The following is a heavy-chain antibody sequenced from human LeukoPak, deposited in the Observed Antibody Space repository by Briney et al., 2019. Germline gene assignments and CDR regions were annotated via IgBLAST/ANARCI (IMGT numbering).Heavy chain of an antibody. CDR3: ARAQGGYCSSTSCPTGEI. Sequence: LGGSLRLSCAASGFTFSSYAMHWVRQAPGKGLEWVTVISYDGSNKYYADSVKGRFTISRDNSKNTVYVQMNSLRAEDTAVYYCARAQGGYCSSTSCPTGEIWGQGTMVTVSS. CDR2: ISYDGSNK. J-gene: IGHJ3*02. V-gene: IGHV3-30-3*01. D-gene: IGHD2-2*01. CDR1: GFTFSSYA.